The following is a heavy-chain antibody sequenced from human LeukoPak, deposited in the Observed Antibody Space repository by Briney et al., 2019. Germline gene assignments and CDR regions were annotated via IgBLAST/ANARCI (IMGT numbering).Heavy chain of an antibody. J-gene: IGHJ1*01. Sequence: GGSLRLSCAASGFTFSSYAMSWVRQAPGKGLEWVSAISGSGGSTYYADSVKGRFTISRDNSKNTLYLQMNSLRAEDAAVYYCAKDQLVVVAATPQHWGQGTLVTVSS. CDR2: ISGSGGST. CDR3: AKDQLVVVAATPQH. D-gene: IGHD2-15*01. CDR1: GFTFSSYA. V-gene: IGHV3-23*01.